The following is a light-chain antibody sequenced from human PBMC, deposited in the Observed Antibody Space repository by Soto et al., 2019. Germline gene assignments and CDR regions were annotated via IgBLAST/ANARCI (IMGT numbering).Light chain of an antibody. CDR1: SSNIGAGYD. CDR2: NNN. Sequence: QPVLTQPPSVSGAPGQRVTISCTGSSSNIGAGYDVHWYQRLPGTAPKVLIYNNNNRPSGVPDRFSGAKSGTSASLAITGLQAEDAADYYCQSYDSSLSGSYVFGTGTKLTVL. CDR3: QSYDSSLSGSYV. V-gene: IGLV1-40*01. J-gene: IGLJ1*01.